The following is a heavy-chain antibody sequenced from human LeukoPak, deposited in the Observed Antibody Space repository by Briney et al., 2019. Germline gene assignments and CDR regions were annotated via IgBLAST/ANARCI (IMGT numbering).Heavy chain of an antibody. D-gene: IGHD3-22*01. CDR1: GYTFTDYY. Sequence: ASVKVSCKTSGYTFTDYYIHWVRRAPGQGLEWMGWSNPNSGGTNYAQKFQGRVTMTRDTSISTAYMDLSSLISDDTAVYYCARQGGTMKAVVKVALDIWGQGTMVTVSS. CDR3: ARQGGTMKAVVKVALDI. J-gene: IGHJ3*02. CDR2: SNPNSGGT. V-gene: IGHV1-2*02.